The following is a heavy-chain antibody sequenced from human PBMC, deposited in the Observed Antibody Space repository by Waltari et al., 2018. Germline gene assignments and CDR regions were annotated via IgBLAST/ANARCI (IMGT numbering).Heavy chain of an antibody. CDR3: AKWYGGDYYFDY. CDR2: IQYDGRNK. V-gene: IGHV3-30*02. D-gene: IGHD1-26*01. Sequence: QVQLVEYGGGVVQPGGSLRLHCAASGVTYGNNGTQGGRQAPGKGLQWVSFIQYDGRNKYYAESVKGRFTISRDNSKNTLYLQMDSLRAEYTALYYCAKWYGGDYYFDYWGQGTLVTVSS. CDR1: GVTYGNNG. J-gene: IGHJ4*02.